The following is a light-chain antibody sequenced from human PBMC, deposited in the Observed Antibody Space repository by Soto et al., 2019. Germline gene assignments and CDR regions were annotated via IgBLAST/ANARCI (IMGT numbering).Light chain of an antibody. CDR3: TSYTNTNSRKV. J-gene: IGLJ3*02. Sequence: QSVLTQPASVSGSPGQSIAISCIGTSSDVGGYDFVSWYQHHPGKAPKLILYEVTNRPSGISNRFSGAKSGNTASLTISGLQAEDEADYYCTSYTNTNSRKVFGGGTQLTVL. V-gene: IGLV2-14*01. CDR2: EVT. CDR1: SSDVGGYDF.